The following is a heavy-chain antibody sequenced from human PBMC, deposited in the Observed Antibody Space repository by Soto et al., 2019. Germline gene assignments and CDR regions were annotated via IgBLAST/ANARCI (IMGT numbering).Heavy chain of an antibody. V-gene: IGHV1-46*03. J-gene: IGHJ4*02. CDR3: ARDQPTTYYHGSGSHFDY. Sequence: ASVKVSCKASGYTFTSYYMHWVRQAPGQGLEWMGIINPSGGSTSYAQKFQGRVTMTRDTSTSTVYMELSSLRSEDTAVYYCARDQPTTYYHGSGSHFDYWGQGTLVTVSS. CDR1: GYTFTSYY. CDR2: INPSGGST. D-gene: IGHD3-10*01.